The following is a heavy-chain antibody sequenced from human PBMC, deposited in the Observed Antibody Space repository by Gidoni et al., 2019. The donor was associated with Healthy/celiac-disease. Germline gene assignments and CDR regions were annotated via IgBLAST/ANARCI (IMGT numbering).Heavy chain of an antibody. J-gene: IGHJ4*02. CDR2: IYYSGST. CDR3: ARGIAVAGTPTFFDY. V-gene: IGHV4-59*01. CDR1: GGSISSYY. Sequence: QVQLQESGPGLVKPSETLSLTCTVSGGSISSYYWSWIRQPPGKGLEWIGSIYYSGSTNYNPSLKSRVTISVDTSKNQFSLKLSSVTAADTAVYYCARGIAVAGTPTFFDYWGQGTLVTVSS. D-gene: IGHD6-19*01.